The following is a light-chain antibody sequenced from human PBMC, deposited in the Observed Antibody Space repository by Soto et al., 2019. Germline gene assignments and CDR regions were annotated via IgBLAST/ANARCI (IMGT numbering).Light chain of an antibody. CDR3: SSYTNSGTLV. CDR1: SSDVGSYNY. V-gene: IGLV2-14*01. J-gene: IGLJ1*01. Sequence: QSALTQPASVSGSPGQSIIISCTGTSSDVGSYNYVSWYQQHPGKAPKLMIYEVNNRPSGFSNRFSGYKSGNTASLTISGLQAEDEAYYYCSSYTNSGTLVFGTGTKLTVL. CDR2: EVN.